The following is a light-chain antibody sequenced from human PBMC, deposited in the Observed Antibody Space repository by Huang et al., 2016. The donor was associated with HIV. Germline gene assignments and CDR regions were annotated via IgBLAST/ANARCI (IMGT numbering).Light chain of an antibody. CDR2: WAS. CDR3: QQYGRPPIT. J-gene: IGKJ5*01. CDR1: QSVLYSSKHKTY. Sequence: DIVMTQSPEYLAASLGERATISCNSSQSVLYSSKHKTYLGWYQQKPGQPPRLLISWASTLESWVPDRFSGSGSETDFTLTISRLEPEDFAVYYCQQYGRPPITFGQGTRLDIK. V-gene: IGKV4-1*01.